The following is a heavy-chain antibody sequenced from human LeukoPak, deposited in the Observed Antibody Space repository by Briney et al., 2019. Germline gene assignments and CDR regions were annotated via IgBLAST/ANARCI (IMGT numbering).Heavy chain of an antibody. CDR2: INPNSGGT. J-gene: IGHJ4*02. V-gene: IGHV1-2*02. CDR3: ARDVPITVTTSIVYFDY. Sequence: ASVKVSCKAFGYTFTDYGITWVRQAPGQGLEWMGWINPNSGGTNYAQKFQGRVTMTRDTSISTAYMELSRLRSDDTAVYYCARDVPITVTTSIVYFDYWGQGTLVTVSS. CDR1: GYTFTDYG. D-gene: IGHD4-17*01.